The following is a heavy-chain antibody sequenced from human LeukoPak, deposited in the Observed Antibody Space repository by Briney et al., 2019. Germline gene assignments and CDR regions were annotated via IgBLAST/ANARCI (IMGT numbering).Heavy chain of an antibody. D-gene: IGHD1-1*01. CDR3: ARDRGSPDRTTGRFYGMDV. CDR2: INPNSGGT. CDR1: GYTFTGYY. V-gene: IGHV1-2*04. J-gene: IGHJ6*04. Sequence: ASVKVSCKASGYTFTGYYMHWVRQAPGQGLEWMGWINPNSGGTNYAQKFQGWVTMTRDTSISTAYMELSRLRSDDTAVYYCARDRGSPDRTTGRFYGMDVWGKGTTVTVSS.